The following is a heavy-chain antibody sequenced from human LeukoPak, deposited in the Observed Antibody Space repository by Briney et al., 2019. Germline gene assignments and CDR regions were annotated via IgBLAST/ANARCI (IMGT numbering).Heavy chain of an antibody. J-gene: IGHJ5*02. CDR1: GFTFDDYG. CDR3: ARDQGDYGDDYNWFDP. V-gene: IGHV3-20*04. D-gene: IGHD4-17*01. Sequence: GSLRLSCAASGFTFDDYGMSWVRQAPGKGLEWVSGINWNGGSTGYADSVKGRFTISRDNAKNSLYLQMNSLRAEDTALYYCARDQGDYGDDYNWFDPWGQGTLVTVSS. CDR2: INWNGGST.